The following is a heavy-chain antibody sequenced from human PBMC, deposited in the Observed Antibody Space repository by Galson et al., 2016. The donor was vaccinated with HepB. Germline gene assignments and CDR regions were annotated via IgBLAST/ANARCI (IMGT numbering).Heavy chain of an antibody. CDR2: ISHSGNTR. V-gene: IGHV3-11*01. D-gene: IGHD1-1*01. CDR1: GFSFNDFY. J-gene: IGHJ4*02. Sequence: SLRLSCAASGFSFNDFYMSWIRQPPGKALEWTSYISHSGNTREYADSVKGRFTVSRDNNKNSVYLQLNSLRAEDTALYYCARDVNNWTGDRRLFDLWGQGTRAAVSP. CDR3: ARDVNNWTGDRRLFDL.